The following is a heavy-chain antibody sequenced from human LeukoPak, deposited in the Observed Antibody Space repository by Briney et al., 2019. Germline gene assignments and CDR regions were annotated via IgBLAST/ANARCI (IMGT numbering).Heavy chain of an antibody. V-gene: IGHV3-23*01. J-gene: IGHJ6*03. Sequence: GGSLRLSCAASGFTFSSYAMSWVRQAPGKGLEWVSAISGSGGSTYYADPVKGRFTISRDNSKNTLYLQMNSLRAEDTAVYYCAKGQTTRDYYYYYMDVWGKGTTVTVSS. CDR2: ISGSGGST. CDR1: GFTFSSYA. D-gene: IGHD1-1*01. CDR3: AKGQTTRDYYYYYMDV.